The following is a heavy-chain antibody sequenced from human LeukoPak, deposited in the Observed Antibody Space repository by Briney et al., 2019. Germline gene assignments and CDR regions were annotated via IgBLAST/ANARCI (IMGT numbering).Heavy chain of an antibody. J-gene: IGHJ4*02. D-gene: IGHD4-17*01. V-gene: IGHV1-18*01. CDR3: ARAHDYGDYGRLDY. CDR1: GYTLTELS. CDR2: ISAYNGNT. Sequence: GASVKVSCKVSGYTLTELSMHWVRQAPGQGLEWMGWISAYNGNTNYAQKLQGRVTMTRDTSTNTAYMELRSLRSDDTAVYYCARAHDYGDYGRLDYWGQGTLVTVSS.